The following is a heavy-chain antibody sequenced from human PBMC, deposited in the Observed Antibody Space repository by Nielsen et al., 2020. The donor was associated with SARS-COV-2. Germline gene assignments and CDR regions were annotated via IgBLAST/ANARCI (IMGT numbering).Heavy chain of an antibody. CDR1: GYTFTNFG. D-gene: IGHD3-3*01. CDR3: ARAKTFYDFWSGYPSGSDP. J-gene: IGHJ5*02. V-gene: IGHV1-18*01. CDR2: ISAYNGNT. Sequence: ASVKVSCKASGYTFTNFGISWVRQAPGQGLEWMGWISAYNGNTNYAQKFQGRVTMTTDTSTTTAYMELRSLRSDDTAVYYCARAKTFYDFWSGYPSGSDPWGQGTLVTVSS.